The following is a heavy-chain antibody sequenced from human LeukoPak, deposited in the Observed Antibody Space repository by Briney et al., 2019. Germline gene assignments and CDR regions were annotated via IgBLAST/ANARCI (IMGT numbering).Heavy chain of an antibody. V-gene: IGHV4-39*07. D-gene: IGHD4-17*01. CDR1: GGSISSSGHY. CDR3: ARSATVTTGYFDY. Sequence: SETLSLTCSVSGGSISSSGHYWGWIRQSPEKGLDWIGSIYSNGNTYYNPSVKSRVTISVDTSRNQFSLKLTSVTAAETAVYYCARSATVTTGYFDYWGQGALVTVSS. CDR2: IYSNGNT. J-gene: IGHJ4*02.